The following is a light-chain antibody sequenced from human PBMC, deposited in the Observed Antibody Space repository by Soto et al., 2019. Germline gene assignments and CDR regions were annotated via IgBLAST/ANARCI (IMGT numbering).Light chain of an antibody. Sequence: EIVMTQSPATLSVSPGERATLSCRASQSVRNNLAWYQQKPGQAPRLFIYGASTRATAIPPRFSGSGSGTELTLTISSLQSEDFAVYYCQQYDNWPITFGQGTRLEIK. CDR3: QQYDNWPIT. V-gene: IGKV3-15*01. J-gene: IGKJ5*01. CDR1: QSVRNN. CDR2: GAS.